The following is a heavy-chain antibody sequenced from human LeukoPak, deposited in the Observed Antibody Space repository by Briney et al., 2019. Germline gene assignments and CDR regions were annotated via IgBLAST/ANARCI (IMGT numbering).Heavy chain of an antibody. CDR2: IKQDGSEK. CDR3: AGVGFWSGYYRLDTWFDP. V-gene: IGHV3-7*01. CDR1: GFTFSSYW. D-gene: IGHD3-3*01. Sequence: GGSLRLSRAASGFTFSSYWMSWVRQAPGKGLEWVANIKQDGSEKYYVDSVKGRFTISRDNAKNSLYLQMNSLRAEDTAVYYCAGVGFWSGYYRLDTWFDPWGQGTLVTVSS. J-gene: IGHJ5*02.